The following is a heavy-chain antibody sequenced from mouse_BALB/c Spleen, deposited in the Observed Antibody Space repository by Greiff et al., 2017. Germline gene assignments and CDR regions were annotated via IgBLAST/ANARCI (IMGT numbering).Heavy chain of an antibody. CDR1: GFTFSSYT. J-gene: IGHJ4*01. CDR3: TLIYYGKHYAMDY. D-gene: IGHD2-1*01. Sequence: EVQGVESGGGLVKPGGSLKLSCAASGFTFSSYTMSWVRQTREKRLEWVATISSGGSYTYYPDSVKGRFTISRDNAKNTLYLQMSSLKSEDTAMYYCTLIYYGKHYAMDYWGQGTSVTVSS. CDR2: ISSGGSYT. V-gene: IGHV5-6-4*01.